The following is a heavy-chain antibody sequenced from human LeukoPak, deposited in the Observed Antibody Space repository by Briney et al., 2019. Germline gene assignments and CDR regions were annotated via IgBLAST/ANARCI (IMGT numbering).Heavy chain of an antibody. Sequence: SETLSLTCAVYGGSFSGYYWSWIRQPPGKGLEWIGEINHSGSTNYNPSLKSRVTISVDTSKNQFSLKLSSLTAADTAVYYRARTACSGGTCYSQRGAFDIWGQGTMVTVSS. CDR3: ARTACSGGTCYSQRGAFDI. D-gene: IGHD2-15*01. V-gene: IGHV4-34*01. CDR2: INHSGST. J-gene: IGHJ3*02. CDR1: GGSFSGYY.